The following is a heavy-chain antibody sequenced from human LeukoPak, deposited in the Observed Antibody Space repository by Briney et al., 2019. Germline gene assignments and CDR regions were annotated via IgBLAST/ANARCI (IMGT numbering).Heavy chain of an antibody. Sequence: PSQTLSLTCAISGDSISSNDAAWYWLRQSPSRGLEWLGRTYYRSKWSSDYAVSVKSRIAINSDTSRNQISLQLNSVTPEDTAVYYCAYWTQRWGQGTLVTVSS. J-gene: IGHJ4*02. D-gene: IGHD3/OR15-3a*01. V-gene: IGHV6-1*01. CDR3: AYWTQR. CDR1: GDSISSNDAA. CDR2: TYYRSKWSS.